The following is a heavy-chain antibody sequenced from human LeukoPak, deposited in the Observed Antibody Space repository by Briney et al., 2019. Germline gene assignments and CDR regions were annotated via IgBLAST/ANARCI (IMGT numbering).Heavy chain of an antibody. D-gene: IGHD2-15*01. CDR3: AKGIVVVVAATPVYYFDY. V-gene: IGHV3-13*01. CDR2: IGTAGDT. CDR1: GFTFSSYD. J-gene: IGHJ4*02. Sequence: GGSLRLSCAASGFTFSSYDMHWVRQATGKGLEWVSAIGTAGDTYYPGSVKGRFTISRENAKNSLYLQMNSLRAEDTAVYYCAKGIVVVVAATPVYYFDYWGQGTLVTVSS.